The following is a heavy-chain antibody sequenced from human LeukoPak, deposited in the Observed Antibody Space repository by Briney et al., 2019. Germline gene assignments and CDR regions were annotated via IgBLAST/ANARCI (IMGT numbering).Heavy chain of an antibody. Sequence: ASVKVSCKASGYTFISYDIHWVRQAPGPGLEWMGIINPNGGSTSYTQKFQGRLTMTRDMSTSTVHMELSSLRFEDTAVYYCAKSRGSHYDILTGYFDYWGQGTLVTVSS. CDR2: INPNGGST. CDR3: AKSRGSHYDILTGYFDY. V-gene: IGHV1-46*01. J-gene: IGHJ4*02. CDR1: GYTFISYD. D-gene: IGHD3-9*01.